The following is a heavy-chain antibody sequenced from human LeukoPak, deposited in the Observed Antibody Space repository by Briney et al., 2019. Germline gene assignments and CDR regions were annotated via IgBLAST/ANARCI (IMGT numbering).Heavy chain of an antibody. CDR3: ARAASIAVVIN. D-gene: IGHD6-19*01. J-gene: IGHJ4*02. V-gene: IGHV4-34*01. CDR1: GFTFSSYW. CDR2: INHSGST. Sequence: GSLRLSCAASGFTFSSYWMHWIRQPPGKGLEWIGEINHSGSTNYNPSLKSRVTISVDTSKNQFSLKLSSVTAADTAVYYCARAASIAVVINWGQGTLVTVSS.